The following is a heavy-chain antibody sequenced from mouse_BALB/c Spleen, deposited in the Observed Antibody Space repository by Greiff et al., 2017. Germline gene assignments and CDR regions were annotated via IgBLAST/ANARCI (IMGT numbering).Heavy chain of an antibody. CDR2: ISSGGST. J-gene: IGHJ4*01. D-gene: IGHD1-1*01. CDR1: GFTFSSYA. V-gene: IGHV5-6-5*01. Sequence: EVKLVESGGGLVKPGGSLKLSCAASGFTFSSYAMSWVRQTPEKRLEWVASISSGGSTYYPDSVKGRFTISRDNARNILYLQMSSLRSEDTAMYYCARITTVEGVDYWGQGTSVTVSS. CDR3: ARITTVEGVDY.